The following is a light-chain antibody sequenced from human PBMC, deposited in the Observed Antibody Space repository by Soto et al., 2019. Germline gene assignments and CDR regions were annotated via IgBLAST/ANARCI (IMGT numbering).Light chain of an antibody. Sequence: GDRVTITCRASQSISSYLNWYQQKPGKAPKLLIYAASSLQSGVPSRFSGSGSGTDLTITISSLEPEDCEVYYCQQRSNWPRTFGQGTKVDIK. J-gene: IGKJ1*01. CDR2: AAS. V-gene: IGKV1-39*01. CDR3: QQRSNWPRT. CDR1: QSISSY.